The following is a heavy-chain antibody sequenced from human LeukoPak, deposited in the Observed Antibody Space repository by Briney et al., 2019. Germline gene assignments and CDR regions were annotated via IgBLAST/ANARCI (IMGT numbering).Heavy chain of an antibody. D-gene: IGHD1-7*01. CDR1: GFTFSSYA. CDR3: ARDTNSDFDY. Sequence: PGGSLRLSCAASGFTFSSYAMHWVRQAPGKGLEWVAVISYGGSNKYYADSVKGRFTISRDNSKNTLYLQMNSLRAEDTAVYYCARDTNSDFDYWGQGTLVTVSS. CDR2: ISYGGSNK. V-gene: IGHV3-30*04. J-gene: IGHJ4*02.